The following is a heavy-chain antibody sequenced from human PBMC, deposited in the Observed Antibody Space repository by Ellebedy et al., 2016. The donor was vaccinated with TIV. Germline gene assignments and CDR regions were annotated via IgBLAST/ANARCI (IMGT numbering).Heavy chain of an antibody. D-gene: IGHD6-25*01. CDR3: ARERRAVGGFDAFDI. J-gene: IGHJ3*02. Sequence: GGSLRLXXAASGLTLSSNDMHWVRQPIGKGPEWVSAIGIAGDTYYADSVKGRFTISRENAKNSLYLQMNSLRAGDTAVYFCARERRAVGGFDAFDIWGQGTMVTVSS. CDR2: IGIAGDT. CDR1: GLTLSSND. V-gene: IGHV3-13*01.